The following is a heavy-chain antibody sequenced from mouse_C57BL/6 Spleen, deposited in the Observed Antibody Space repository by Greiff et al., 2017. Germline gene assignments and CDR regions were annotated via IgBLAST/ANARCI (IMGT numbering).Heavy chain of an antibody. J-gene: IGHJ2*01. CDR2: INPSSGYT. D-gene: IGHD1-1*01. V-gene: IGHV1-4*01. Sequence: QVQLQQSGAELARPGASVKMSCKASGYTFTSYTMHWVKQRPGQGLEWIGYINPSSGYTKYNQKFKDKATLTADKSSSTAYMQLSSLTSEDSAVYYCARGTVADYFDYWGQGTTLTVSS. CDR3: ARGTVADYFDY. CDR1: GYTFTSYT.